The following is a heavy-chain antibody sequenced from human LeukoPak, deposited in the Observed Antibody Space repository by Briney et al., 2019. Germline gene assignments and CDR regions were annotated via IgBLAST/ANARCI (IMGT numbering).Heavy chain of an antibody. CDR3: ASEDGGTTDYYYGMDV. CDR2: ISYDGSNK. D-gene: IGHD1-7*01. V-gene: IGHV3-30-3*01. J-gene: IGHJ6*02. CDR1: GFTFSSYA. Sequence: HPGRSLRLSCAASGFTFSSYAMHWVRQAPGKGLEWVAVISYDGSNKYYADSVKGRFTISRDNSKNTLYLQMNSLRAEDTAVYYCASEDGGTTDYYYGMDVWGQETTVTVSS.